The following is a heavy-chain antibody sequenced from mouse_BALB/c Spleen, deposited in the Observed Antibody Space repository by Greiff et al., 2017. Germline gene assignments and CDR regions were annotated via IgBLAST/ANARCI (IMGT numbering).Heavy chain of an antibody. Sequence: EVMLVESGGGLVQPGGSRKLSCAASGFTFSSFGMHWVRQAPEKGLEWVAYISSGSSTIYYADTVKGRFTISRDNPKNTLFLQMTSLRSEDTAMYYCARYDYSSYAMDYWGQGTSVTVSS. J-gene: IGHJ4*01. CDR3: ARYDYSSYAMDY. CDR2: ISSGSSTI. D-gene: IGHD2-4*01. V-gene: IGHV5-17*02. CDR1: GFTFSSFG.